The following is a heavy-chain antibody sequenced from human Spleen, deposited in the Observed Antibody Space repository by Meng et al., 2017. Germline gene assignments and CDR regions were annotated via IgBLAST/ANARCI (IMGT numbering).Heavy chain of an antibody. CDR1: GFTFSSYS. J-gene: IGHJ3*02. CDR2: IGSRSSYI. Sequence: GESLKISCAASGFTFSSYSMNWVRQAPGKGLEWVSSIGSRSSYIHYADSVKGRFTISRDNAKNSLFLQMDSLRDEDTAVYYCARDRLDYYGSGNYYDSGEAFDMWSHGTMVTVSS. V-gene: IGHV3-21*01. CDR3: ARDRLDYYGSGNYYDSGEAFDM. D-gene: IGHD3-10*01.